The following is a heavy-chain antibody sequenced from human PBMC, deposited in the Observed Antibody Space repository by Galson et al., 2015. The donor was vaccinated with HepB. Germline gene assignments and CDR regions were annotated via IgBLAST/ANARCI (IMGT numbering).Heavy chain of an antibody. D-gene: IGHD2-8*01. V-gene: IGHV3-66*02. CDR2: IYSGGST. Sequence: SLRLSCAASGFTVSSNYMSWVRQAPGKGLEWVSVIYSGGSTYYADSVKGRFTISRDNSKNTLYLQMNSLRAEDTAVYYCARSHGVPKDENWFDPWGQGTLVTVSS. CDR3: ARSHGVPKDENWFDP. J-gene: IGHJ5*02. CDR1: GFTVSSNY.